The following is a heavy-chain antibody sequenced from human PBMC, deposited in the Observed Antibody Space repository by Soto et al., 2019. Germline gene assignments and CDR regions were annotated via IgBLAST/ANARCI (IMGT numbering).Heavy chain of an antibody. V-gene: IGHV4-31*03. J-gene: IGHJ5*02. CDR3: ARERPTVTTYFSNWFDP. CDR1: GGSISSGGYY. CDR2: IYYSGST. Sequence: SETLSLTCTVSGGSISSGGYYWSWIRQHPGKGLEWIGYIYYSGSTYYNPSLKSRVTISVDTSKNQFSLKLSSVTAADTAVYYCARERPTVTTYFSNWFDPWGQGTLVTVSS. D-gene: IGHD4-17*01.